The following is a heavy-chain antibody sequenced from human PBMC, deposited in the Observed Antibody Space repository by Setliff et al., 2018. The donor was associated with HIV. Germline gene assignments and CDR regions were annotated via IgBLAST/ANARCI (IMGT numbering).Heavy chain of an antibody. D-gene: IGHD2-2*01. V-gene: IGHV1-18*01. CDR3: ARKPTGSPSDY. Sequence: ASVKVSCKASGYTFSNYGISWVRQAPGQGLEWMGWISPFNGNTNYVQKLQGRVTITTDKSTSTTYMELRSLRSDDTALYYCARKPTGSPSDYWGQGTLVTVSS. CDR1: GYTFSNYG. CDR2: ISPFNGNT. J-gene: IGHJ4*02.